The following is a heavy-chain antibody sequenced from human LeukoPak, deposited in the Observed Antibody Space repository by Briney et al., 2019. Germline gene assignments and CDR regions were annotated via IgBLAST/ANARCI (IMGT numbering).Heavy chain of an antibody. CDR3: AKAIIREGYYFDY. Sequence: GGSLRLSCAASGFTFSSYGMHWVRQAPGKGPEWVAFIRYDGSNKYYADSVKGRFTISRDNSKNTLYLQMNSLRAEDTAVYYCAKAIIREGYYFDYWGQGTLVTVSS. CDR2: IRYDGSNK. V-gene: IGHV3-30*02. J-gene: IGHJ4*02. CDR1: GFTFSSYG.